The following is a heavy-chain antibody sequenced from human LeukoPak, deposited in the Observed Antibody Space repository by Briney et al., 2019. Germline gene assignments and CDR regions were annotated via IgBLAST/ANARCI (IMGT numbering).Heavy chain of an antibody. J-gene: IGHJ1*01. D-gene: IGHD6-13*01. CDR2: ISSSSSYI. Sequence: GGSLRLSCAASGFTFSSYSMNWVRQAPGKGLEWVPSISSSSSYIYYADSVKGRFTISRDNSKNTLYLQMNSLRAEDTAVYYCAKEGHSSSWYLVTSEYFQHWGQGTLVTVSS. CDR3: AKEGHSSSWYLVTSEYFQH. CDR1: GFTFSSYS. V-gene: IGHV3-21*04.